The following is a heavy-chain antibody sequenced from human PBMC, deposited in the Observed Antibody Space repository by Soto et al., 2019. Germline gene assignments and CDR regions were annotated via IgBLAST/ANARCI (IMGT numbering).Heavy chain of an antibody. Sequence: ASETLSLTCIVSGADINTYSWTWIRQPAGKGLEWIGRIYTSASINYNPSLRGRVTLSVDTSTNQVSLKLASVTAADTAVYYCARDREAGYNFYYGMDVWGQGTTVTAP. V-gene: IGHV4-4*07. D-gene: IGHD6-19*01. CDR2: IYTSASI. CDR1: GADINTYS. J-gene: IGHJ6*02. CDR3: ARDREAGYNFYYGMDV.